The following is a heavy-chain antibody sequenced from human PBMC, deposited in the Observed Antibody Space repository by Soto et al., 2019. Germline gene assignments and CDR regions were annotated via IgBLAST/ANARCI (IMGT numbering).Heavy chain of an antibody. CDR1: GGSISSYY. CDR3: ARTLPNRQLFDS. Sequence: LSLTCTVSGGSISSYYWSWIRQPPGKGLEWIGYIYYSGSTNYNPSLNSRATISIDMSKNQFSLRLSSVTAADTAVYYCARTLPNRQLFDSWSQGTLVTVPS. CDR2: IYYSGST. D-gene: IGHD1-1*01. V-gene: IGHV4-59*01. J-gene: IGHJ4*02.